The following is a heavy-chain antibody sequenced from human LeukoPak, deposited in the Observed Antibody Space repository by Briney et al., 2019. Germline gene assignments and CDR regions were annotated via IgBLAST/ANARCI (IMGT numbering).Heavy chain of an antibody. CDR1: GVSISSSNSY. J-gene: IGHJ6*03. Sequence: PSETLSLTCTVSGVSISSSNSYWSWIRQPAGKGLGWIGRIYTSGSTNYNPSLKSRVTMSVDTSKNQFSLKLSSVTAADTAVYYCARDLTTMVRGGQSYYYYMDVWGKGTTVTVSS. CDR2: IYTSGST. V-gene: IGHV4-61*02. CDR3: ARDLTTMVRGGQSYYYYMDV. D-gene: IGHD3-10*01.